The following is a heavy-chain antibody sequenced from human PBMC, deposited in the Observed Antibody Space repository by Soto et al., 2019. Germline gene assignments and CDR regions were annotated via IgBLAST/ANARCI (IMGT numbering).Heavy chain of an antibody. V-gene: IGHV1-3*01. Sequence: QVQLVQSGAEVKKPGASVKVSCKASGYSFTSYAMHWVRQAPGQGLEWMGWINAGNGNTNYAQKLQGRVTMTTDTSTSTAYMELRSLRSDDTAVYYCASGGDYDFWSGYGMDVWGQGTTVTVSS. D-gene: IGHD3-3*01. J-gene: IGHJ6*02. CDR3: ASGGDYDFWSGYGMDV. CDR1: GYSFTSYA. CDR2: INAGNGNT.